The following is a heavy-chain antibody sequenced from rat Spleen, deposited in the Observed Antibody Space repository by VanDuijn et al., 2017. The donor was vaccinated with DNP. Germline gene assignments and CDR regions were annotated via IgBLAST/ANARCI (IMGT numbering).Heavy chain of an antibody. Sequence: EVKLVESGGGLVQPGRSLKLSCAASGFTFSDYNMAWVRQAPKKGLEWVASINTDGGSTFYRDSVKGRFTVSRDNAENTLFLQMTSLRSDDTATYYCVRVDRDSYAHDYWGQGVMVTVSS. V-gene: IGHV5-7*01. CDR1: GFTFSDYN. CDR2: INTDGGST. CDR3: VRVDRDSYAHDY. D-gene: IGHD1-12*01. J-gene: IGHJ2*01.